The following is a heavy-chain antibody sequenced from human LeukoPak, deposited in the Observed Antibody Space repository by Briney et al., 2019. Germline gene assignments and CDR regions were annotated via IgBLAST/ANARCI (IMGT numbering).Heavy chain of an antibody. CDR3: ARGTGTTAGHYWFDP. D-gene: IGHD1-7*01. Sequence: ASVKVSCKASGYTFTGYYMHWVRQAPGQGLERMGWINPNSGGTNYAQKFQGRVTMTRDTSISTAYMELSRLRSDDTAVYYCARGTGTTAGHYWFDPWGQGTLVTVSS. CDR1: GYTFTGYY. V-gene: IGHV1-2*02. J-gene: IGHJ5*02. CDR2: INPNSGGT.